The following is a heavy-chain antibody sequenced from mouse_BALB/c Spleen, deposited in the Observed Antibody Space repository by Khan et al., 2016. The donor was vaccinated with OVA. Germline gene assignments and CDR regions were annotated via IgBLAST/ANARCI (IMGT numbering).Heavy chain of an antibody. V-gene: IGHV1S135*01. J-gene: IGHJ3*01. CDR2: IDPFSGGT. Sequence: EVQLQQSGPELMKPGASVKISCKASGYSFTSYYIHWVMQSHGKSLEWIGYIDPFSGGTTYNQKFKGKATLTVDTSSSTAYLHLSNLTSEDSAVSYWTRHGYVAWFTYWGQGTLVTVSA. CDR1: GYSFTSYY. D-gene: IGHD2-2*01. CDR3: TRHGYVAWFTY.